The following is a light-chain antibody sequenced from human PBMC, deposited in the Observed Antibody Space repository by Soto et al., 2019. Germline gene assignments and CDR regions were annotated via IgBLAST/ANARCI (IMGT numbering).Light chain of an antibody. J-gene: IGKJ1*01. Sequence: EIVFPRCPAQRPLSLGERAIISCRASQGVGSFLAWYQQKPGQAPRLLIYDASNRASGIPARFSGSGSGTDFTLSISSLEPEDFSVQYCQQRTNWPPGTWTFGQGTKVDIK. CDR1: QGVGSF. CDR2: DAS. CDR3: QQRTNWPPGTWT. V-gene: IGKV3-11*01.